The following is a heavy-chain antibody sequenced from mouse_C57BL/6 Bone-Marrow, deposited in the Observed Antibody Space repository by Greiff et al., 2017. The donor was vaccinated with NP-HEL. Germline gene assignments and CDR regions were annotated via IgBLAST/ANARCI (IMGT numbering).Heavy chain of an antibody. CDR1: GYSITSGYY. CDR3: ARDYGSPAWFAY. CDR2: ISYDGSN. J-gene: IGHJ3*01. D-gene: IGHD1-1*01. Sequence: VQLQQSGPGLVKPSQSLSLTCSVTGYSITSGYYWNWIRQFPGNKLEWMGYISYDGSNNYNPSLKNRISITRDTSKNQFFLKLNSVTTEDTATYCCARDYGSPAWFAYWGQGTLVTVSA. V-gene: IGHV3-6*01.